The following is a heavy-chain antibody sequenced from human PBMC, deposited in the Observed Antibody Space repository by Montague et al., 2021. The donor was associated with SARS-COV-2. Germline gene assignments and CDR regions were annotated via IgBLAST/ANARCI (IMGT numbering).Heavy chain of an antibody. CDR1: GASISSSNYS. J-gene: IGHJ4*02. Sequence: SETLSLTCTVSGASISSSNYSWIWLPPPAGQGLEWIIRNSGSGVTNYNLSLKSRVSISIATSKNEFSLKLSSVTAADTAVYYCARIMTNFDSDGPPSFFDHWGQGIRVTASS. V-gene: IGHV4-39*07. CDR3: ARIMTNFDSDGPPSFFDH. D-gene: IGHD3-22*01. CDR2: NSGSGVT.